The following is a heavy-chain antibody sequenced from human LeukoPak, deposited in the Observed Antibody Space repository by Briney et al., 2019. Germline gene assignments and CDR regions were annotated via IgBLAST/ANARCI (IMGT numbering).Heavy chain of an antibody. CDR3: ARNYYGSGSYYYFDY. CDR1: GYTFTSYY. J-gene: IGHJ4*02. D-gene: IGHD3-10*01. CDR2: INPSGGST. Sequence: ASVKVSCKASGYTFTSYYMHWVRQAPGQGLEWMGIINPSGGSTSYAQKFQGRVTMTRDTSTSTVYMELSSLRSDDTAVYYCARNYYGSGSYYYFDYWGQGTLVTVSS. V-gene: IGHV1-46*01.